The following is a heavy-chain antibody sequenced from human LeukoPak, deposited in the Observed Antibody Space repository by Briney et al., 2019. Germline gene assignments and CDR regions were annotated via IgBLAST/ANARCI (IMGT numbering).Heavy chain of an antibody. CDR2: ISYDGSNK. V-gene: IGHV3-30-3*01. Sequence: QPGGSLRLSCAASGFTFSSYAMHWVRQAPGKGLEWVAVISYDGSNKYYADSVKGRFTISRDNSKNTLYLQMNSLRAEDTAVYYCAAAYCGGDCYLDYWGQGTLVTVSS. J-gene: IGHJ4*02. D-gene: IGHD2-21*02. CDR1: GFTFSSYA. CDR3: AAAYCGGDCYLDY.